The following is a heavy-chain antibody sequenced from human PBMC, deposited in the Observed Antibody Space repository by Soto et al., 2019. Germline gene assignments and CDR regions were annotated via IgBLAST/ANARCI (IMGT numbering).Heavy chain of an antibody. V-gene: IGHV1-69*02. J-gene: IGHJ6*03. CDR1: GGSFTSYS. CDR3: AKSLLFVDHGYMDV. D-gene: IGHD2-21*01. CDR2: IIPIQGKA. Sequence: QVQLVQSGAELKKPGSSVKVSCEASGGSFTSYSFTWVRQAPGQGLEWMGRIIPIQGKANYALKFQDRVTITADRSTRTVYMELTSLRPEDTAVYFWAKSLLFVDHGYMDVWGKGTTGTVSS.